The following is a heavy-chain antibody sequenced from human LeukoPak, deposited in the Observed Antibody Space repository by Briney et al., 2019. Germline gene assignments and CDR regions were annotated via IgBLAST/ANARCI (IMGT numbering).Heavy chain of an antibody. CDR1: GGSISSYY. CDR2: IYYSGST. V-gene: IGHV4-59*01. Sequence: SETLSLTCAVSGGSISSYYWSWIRQPPGKGLEWIGYIYYSGSTNYNPSLKSRVTISVDTSKNQFSLKLSSVTAADTAVYYCARDNWNYGSSMDVWGQGTTVTVSS. CDR3: ARDNWNYGSSMDV. J-gene: IGHJ6*02. D-gene: IGHD1-7*01.